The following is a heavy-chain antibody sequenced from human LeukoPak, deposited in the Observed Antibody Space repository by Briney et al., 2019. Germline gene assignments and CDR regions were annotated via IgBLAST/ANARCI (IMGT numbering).Heavy chain of an antibody. CDR2: ISAHNGKT. CDR3: ARGDVVVSAAVRFDP. Sequence: ASVKVSCKASVYTFTSYGITWVRQAPGQGPEWMGWISAHNGKTNYAQKFQGRVTMTTDTPTSTAYMELRSLRSDDTAVYYCARGDVVVSAAVRFDPWGQGTLVTVSS. J-gene: IGHJ5*02. V-gene: IGHV1-18*01. CDR1: VYTFTSYG. D-gene: IGHD2-2*01.